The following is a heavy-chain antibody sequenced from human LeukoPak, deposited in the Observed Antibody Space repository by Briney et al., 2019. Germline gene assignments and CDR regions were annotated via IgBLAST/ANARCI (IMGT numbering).Heavy chain of an antibody. CDR3: ARGYGVRGVIIRPIGY. CDR1: GYTFTSYY. CDR2: INPSGGST. Sequence: ASVKVSCKASGYTFTSYYMHWVRQAPGQGLEWMGIINPSGGSTSYAQKFQGRVTMTRDTPISTAYMELSSLRSEDTAVYYCARGYGVRGVIIRPIGYWGQGTLVTVSS. J-gene: IGHJ4*02. V-gene: IGHV1-46*01. D-gene: IGHD3-10*01.